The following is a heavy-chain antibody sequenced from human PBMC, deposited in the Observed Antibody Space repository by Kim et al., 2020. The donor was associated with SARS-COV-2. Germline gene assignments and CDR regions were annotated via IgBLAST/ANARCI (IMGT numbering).Heavy chain of an antibody. D-gene: IGHD3-10*02. CDR1: GFTFSNYA. Sequence: GGSLRLSCAASGFTFSNYAMHWVRQAPGKGVEWVAGLSYDGNNRYNADSVKGRFTISRDNSQNTLYLQMNSLRSDDTAIYYCAKDLFMAQGGVFDSWGQGTLVSVSS. V-gene: IGHV3-30*18. CDR3: AKDLFMAQGGVFDS. CDR2: LSYDGNNR. J-gene: IGHJ4*02.